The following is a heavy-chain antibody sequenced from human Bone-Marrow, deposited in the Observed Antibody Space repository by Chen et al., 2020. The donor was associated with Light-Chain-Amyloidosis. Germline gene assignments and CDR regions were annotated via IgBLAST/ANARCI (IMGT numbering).Heavy chain of an antibody. Sequence: EVQLEQSGPEVKKPGESLKISCKGSGYTFPNYWIGWVRQMPGKGLEWMGVIYPDDSDAIYIPSFGGXXXXXXXXXXXXXXXXXXXXXXXXTAMYYCARRRDGYNFDYWGQGTLVTVSS. CDR3: ARRRDGYNFDY. V-gene: IGHV5-51*01. J-gene: IGHJ4*02. D-gene: IGHD2-21*01. CDR2: IYPDDSDA. CDR1: GYTFPNYW.